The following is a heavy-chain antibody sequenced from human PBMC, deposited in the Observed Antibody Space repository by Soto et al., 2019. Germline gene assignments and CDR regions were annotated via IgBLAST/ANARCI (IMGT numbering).Heavy chain of an antibody. V-gene: IGHV4-31*03. Sequence: SETLSLTCTVSGGSISSGGYYWSRMRQQPGKGLEWIGYIYYSGSTYSNPSLKSRVTISVDTSKNQFSLKLSSVTAADTAVYYCARNPEFSRPDYYYGMDVWGQGTTVTVSS. D-gene: IGHD3-16*02. CDR2: IYYSGST. J-gene: IGHJ6*02. CDR3: ARNPEFSRPDYYYGMDV. CDR1: GGSISSGGYY.